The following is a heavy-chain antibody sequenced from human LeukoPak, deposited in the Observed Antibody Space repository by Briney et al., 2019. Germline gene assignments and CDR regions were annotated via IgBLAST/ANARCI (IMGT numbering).Heavy chain of an antibody. CDR1: GYTFTSYG. V-gene: IGHV1-18*01. CDR2: ISAYNGNT. Sequence: GASVKVSCKASGYTFTSYGMSWVRQAPGQGLEWMGWISAYNGNTNYAQKLQGRVTMTTDTSTSTAYMELRSLRSDDTAVYYCARDHDFWSGYYTDWFDPWGQGTLVTVSS. CDR3: ARDHDFWSGYYTDWFDP. J-gene: IGHJ5*02. D-gene: IGHD3-3*01.